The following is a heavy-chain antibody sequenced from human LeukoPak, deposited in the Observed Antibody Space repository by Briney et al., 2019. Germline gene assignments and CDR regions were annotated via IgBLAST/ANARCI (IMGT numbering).Heavy chain of an antibody. J-gene: IGHJ4*02. CDR2: ISGSGGDT. V-gene: IGHV3-23*01. CDR1: GFTFSSYA. Sequence: GGSLRLSCAASGFTFSSYAMSWVRQAPGKGLEWVSAISGSGGDTYYADSVKGRFTISRDNSKNTLYLQMNSLRAEDTAVYYCARDSGAHYSGYYDYWGQGTLVTVSS. D-gene: IGHD1-26*01. CDR3: ARDSGAHYSGYYDY.